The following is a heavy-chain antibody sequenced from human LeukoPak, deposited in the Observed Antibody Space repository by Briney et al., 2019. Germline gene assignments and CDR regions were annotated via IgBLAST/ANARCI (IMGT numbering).Heavy chain of an antibody. Sequence: GGSLRLSCTASGFTFGDYAMSWVRQAPGKGLEWVGFIRSKAYGGTTEYAASAKGRFTISRDDSKSIAYLQMNSLKTEDTAVYYCTRGVTNFDYWGQGTLVTVSS. D-gene: IGHD5-18*01. CDR2: IRSKAYGGTT. V-gene: IGHV3-49*04. CDR1: GFTFGDYA. CDR3: TRGVTNFDY. J-gene: IGHJ4*02.